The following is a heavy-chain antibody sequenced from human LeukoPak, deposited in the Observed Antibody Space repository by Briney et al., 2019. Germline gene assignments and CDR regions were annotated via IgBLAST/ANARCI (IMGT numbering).Heavy chain of an antibody. CDR3: ARGQYSSGWYAGY. CDR2: INPNSGGT. V-gene: IGHV1-2*02. D-gene: IGHD6-19*01. Sequence: GASVKVSCKASGYTFTGYYMHWVRQAPGQGLEWMGWINPNSGGTNYAQKFQGRVTMTRDTSISTAYMELSRLRSDDTAVYYCARGQYSSGWYAGYWGQGTLVTVSS. CDR1: GYTFTGYY. J-gene: IGHJ4*02.